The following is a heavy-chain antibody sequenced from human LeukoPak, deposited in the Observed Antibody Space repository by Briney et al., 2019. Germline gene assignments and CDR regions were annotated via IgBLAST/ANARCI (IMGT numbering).Heavy chain of an antibody. Sequence: ASVTVSFKSSGYTFTTYGISWVRQAPGQGLEWMGWISAYNGNTNYAQKLQGRVTMTTHTSTSTAYMELRSLRSDDTAVYYCARVWLQLRNAGDYWGQGTLVTVSS. CDR3: ARVWLQLRNAGDY. D-gene: IGHD5-24*01. CDR1: GYTFTTYG. CDR2: ISAYNGNT. V-gene: IGHV1-18*01. J-gene: IGHJ4*02.